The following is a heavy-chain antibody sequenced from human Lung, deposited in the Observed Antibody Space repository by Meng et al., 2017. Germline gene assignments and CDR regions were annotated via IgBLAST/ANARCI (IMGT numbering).Heavy chain of an antibody. CDR1: GFSFSSYA. Sequence: VQLVEFWGGLVQPGWCLRLSFAASGFSFSSYAMSCVRHAPGKGLAWVSALSGGGFTTYYADSVKGRFAISRHNSKNTLYLQMNSLRAEDTALYYCAKYSYGLGDYLDYWGQGALVTVSS. CDR3: AKYSYGLGDYLDY. D-gene: IGHD3-10*01. V-gene: IGHV3-23*04. J-gene: IGHJ4*02. CDR2: LSGGGFTT.